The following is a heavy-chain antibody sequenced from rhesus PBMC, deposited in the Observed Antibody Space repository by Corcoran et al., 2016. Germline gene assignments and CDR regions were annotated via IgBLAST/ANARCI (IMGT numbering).Heavy chain of an antibody. Sequence: QVQLQESGPGLVKPSETLSLTCAVSGGSISGDYFWGWIRHHPGKGLDWIRKIYGNSARTNYNPTLKGRVTSSEDTSKNQFSLKLSSVTAADTAVYYCARMGSGDSYYFDYWGQGVLVTVSS. D-gene: IGHD2-21*01. J-gene: IGHJ4*01. V-gene: IGHV4S7*01. CDR3: ARMGSGDSYYFDY. CDR1: GGSISGDYF. CDR2: IYGNSART.